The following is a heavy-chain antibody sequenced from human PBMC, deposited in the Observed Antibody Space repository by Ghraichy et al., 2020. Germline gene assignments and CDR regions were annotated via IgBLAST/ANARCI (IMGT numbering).Heavy chain of an antibody. J-gene: IGHJ6*03. CDR2: IKSKTDGGTT. Sequence: GGSLRLSCAASGFTFSNAWMNWVRQAPGKGLEWVGRIKSKTDGGTTDYAAPVKGRFTISRDDSKNTLYLQMNSLKTEDTAVYYCTTDDPYSSGWWSYYYYYYIDVWGKGTTVTVSS. CDR3: TTDDPYSSGWWSYYYYYYIDV. CDR1: GFTFSNAW. V-gene: IGHV3-15*07. D-gene: IGHD6-19*01.